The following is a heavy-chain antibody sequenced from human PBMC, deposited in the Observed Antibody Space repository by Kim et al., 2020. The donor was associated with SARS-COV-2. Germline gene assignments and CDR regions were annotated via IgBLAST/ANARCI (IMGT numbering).Heavy chain of an antibody. D-gene: IGHD2-15*01. J-gene: IGHJ4*02. CDR2: LDLEDGEI. Sequence: ASVKVSCKVSGFTLPELSIHWVRQAPGEGLEWMGGLDLEDGEIKYAQKFQGRVTMTEDTTTDSAYMEMSSLRSEDTAVYFCATARADNIRNYYFDYWGQGTLVTVSS. CDR1: GFTLPELS. CDR3: ATARADNIRNYYFDY. V-gene: IGHV1-24*01.